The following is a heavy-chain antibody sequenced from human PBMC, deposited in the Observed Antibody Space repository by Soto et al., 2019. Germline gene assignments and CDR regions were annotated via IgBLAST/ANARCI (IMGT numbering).Heavy chain of an antibody. J-gene: IGHJ4*02. CDR1: GFSFSVYS. Sequence: PGGSLRLSCAASGFSFSVYSMNWVRQAPGKGLEWVSYINGRDGAINYVDSVKGRFTISIDIAKNSLYLQMNSLRDEDTAVYFCARDHLWAFDYWGQGVLVTGPS. D-gene: IGHD3-3*02. CDR2: INGRDGAI. CDR3: ARDHLWAFDY. V-gene: IGHV3-48*02.